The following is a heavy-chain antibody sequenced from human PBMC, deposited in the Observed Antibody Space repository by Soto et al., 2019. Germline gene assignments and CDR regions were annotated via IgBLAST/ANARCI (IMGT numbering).Heavy chain of an antibody. CDR3: ARHKYHSSAPSAY. Sequence: SETLFLTCTVSGGSLSSSSYYWGWIRQPPGKGLEWIGSIYYSGSTYYNPSLKSRVTISVDTSKNQFSLKLSSVTAADTAVYYCARHKYHSSAPSAYWGQGTLVTVSS. J-gene: IGHJ4*02. CDR1: GGSLSSSSYY. D-gene: IGHD3-22*01. V-gene: IGHV4-39*01. CDR2: IYYSGST.